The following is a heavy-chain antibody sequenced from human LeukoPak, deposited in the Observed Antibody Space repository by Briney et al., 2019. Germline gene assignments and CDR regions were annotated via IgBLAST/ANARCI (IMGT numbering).Heavy chain of an antibody. J-gene: IGHJ5*02. Sequence: KPSETLSLTCTVSGGSISSSPYNWAWIRQPPGKGLEWIGSISYSINTYYNPSLEGPVTMSADTSKNRFSLNLSSVTAADTALYYCARLPTGFPIWFGPWVQGTLATVPS. CDR3: ARLPTGFPIWFGP. CDR2: ISYSINT. D-gene: IGHD4-17*01. CDR1: GGSISSSPYN. V-gene: IGHV4-39*01.